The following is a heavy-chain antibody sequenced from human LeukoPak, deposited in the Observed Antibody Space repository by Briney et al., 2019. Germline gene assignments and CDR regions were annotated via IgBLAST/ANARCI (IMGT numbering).Heavy chain of an antibody. J-gene: IGHJ6*03. CDR2: INPNTGDT. Sequence: ASVKVSCKASGYTFTAYYVHWVRQAPGQGLEWIGWINPNTGDTNYAPKFQGRVTMIKDTSTNSAYMELNKLTSDDTAVYYCARGVQQQLVNYYYYCMDVWGKGTTVTVSS. CDR3: ARGVQQQLVNYYYYCMDV. D-gene: IGHD6-13*01. V-gene: IGHV1-2*02. CDR1: GYTFTAYY.